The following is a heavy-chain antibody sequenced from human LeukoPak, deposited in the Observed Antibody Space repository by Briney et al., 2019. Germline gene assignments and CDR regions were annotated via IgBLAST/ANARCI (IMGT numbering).Heavy chain of an antibody. CDR1: GGSVSSGSYY. CDR3: ARVRPYYYDSSGRNDAFDI. V-gene: IGHV4-61*01. J-gene: IGHJ3*02. Sequence: SETLSLTCTVSGGSVSSGSYYWSWIRQPPGKELEWIGYIYYSGSTNYNPSLKSRVTISVDTSKNQFSLKLSSVTAADTAVYYCARVRPYYYDSSGRNDAFDIWGQGTMVTVSS. CDR2: IYYSGST. D-gene: IGHD3-22*01.